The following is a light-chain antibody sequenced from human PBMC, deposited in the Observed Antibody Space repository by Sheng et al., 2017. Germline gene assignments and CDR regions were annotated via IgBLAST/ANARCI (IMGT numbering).Light chain of an antibody. CDR3: QAWDSTTVV. Sequence: SYELTQPPSVSVSPGQTASVTCSGNKLGDRYVCWYQQKPGQSPVLVIYQDIRRPSGISERFSGSNSGNTDTLTISGTQAMDEGDYYCQAWDSTTVVFGGGTKLTVL. V-gene: IGLV3-1*01. CDR1: KLGDRY. CDR2: QDI. J-gene: IGLJ2*01.